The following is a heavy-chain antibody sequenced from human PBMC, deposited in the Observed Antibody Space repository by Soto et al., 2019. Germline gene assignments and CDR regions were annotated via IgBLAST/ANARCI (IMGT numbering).Heavy chain of an antibody. CDR3: AGIQGYGMDV. CDR1: GFSLSNARMG. J-gene: IGHJ6*02. Sequence: QVTLKESGPVLVKPTETLTLTCTVSGFSLSNARMGVSWIRQPPGKALEWLAHIFSNDEKSYNTSLKSRLTISKDPSKSQVVLTMTTMDPVDTATYHCAGIQGYGMDVWGQGTTVTVSS. CDR2: IFSNDEK. V-gene: IGHV2-26*01.